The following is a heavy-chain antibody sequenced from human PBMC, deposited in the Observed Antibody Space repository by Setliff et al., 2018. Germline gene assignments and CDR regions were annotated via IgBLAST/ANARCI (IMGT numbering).Heavy chain of an antibody. V-gene: IGHV4-39*07. CDR3: GRVDFTMLQGVLGQ. CDR2: VYYSGYT. Sequence: PSETLSLTCTVSGGSVSSTSHYWGWIRQAPGKGMEWIGSVYYSGYTYSKPSLQSRVSMSVDASKNQFSLKLASVTAADTAVYYCGRVDFTMLQGVLGQWGQGTPVTVSS. CDR1: GGSVSSTSHY. D-gene: IGHD3-10*01. J-gene: IGHJ1*01.